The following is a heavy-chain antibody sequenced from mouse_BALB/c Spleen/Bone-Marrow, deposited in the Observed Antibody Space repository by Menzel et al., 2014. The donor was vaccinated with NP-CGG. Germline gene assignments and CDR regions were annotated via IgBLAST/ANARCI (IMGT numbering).Heavy chain of an antibody. D-gene: IGHD2-10*02. V-gene: IGHV14-3*02. CDR2: IDPANGNT. Sequence: EVKLQESGAELVKPGASVKLSCTASGFNIKDTYMHWVKQRPEQGLEWIGRIDPANGNTKYDPKFQGKATITADTSSNTAYLQLSSLTSEDTAVYYCARSGGYGNYFAWFAYWGQGTLVTVSA. CDR1: GFNIKDTY. CDR3: ARSGGYGNYFAWFAY. J-gene: IGHJ3*01.